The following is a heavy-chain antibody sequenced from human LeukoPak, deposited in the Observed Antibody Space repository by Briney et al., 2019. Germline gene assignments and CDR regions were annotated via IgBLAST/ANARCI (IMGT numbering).Heavy chain of an antibody. J-gene: IGHJ6*03. CDR1: GNSISTSKSY. CDR3: AREGRPYYDFWSGYDNYYYYYMDV. Sequence: SETLSLTCTVSGNSISTSKSYWGWIRQPPLKGLEWIGSIYFSGNTYYNASLKSRVTISVYTSKNQFSLKLSSVTAADTAVYYCAREGRPYYDFWSGYDNYYYYYMDVWGKGTTVTVSS. D-gene: IGHD3-3*01. V-gene: IGHV4-39*07. CDR2: IYFSGNT.